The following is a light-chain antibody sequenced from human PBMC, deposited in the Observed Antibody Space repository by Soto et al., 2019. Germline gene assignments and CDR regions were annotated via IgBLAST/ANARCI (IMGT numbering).Light chain of an antibody. CDR1: HGIRDD. CDR2: AAS. V-gene: IGKV1-6*02. Sequence: IQMTQSPSSLSASVGDRVTILCRASHGIRDDLGWYQQKPGKAPKLLIYAASILQSGVPLRFSGSGSGTNFTLAITSLQPEDFATYYCQQSYSTYTFGPGTKVDIK. CDR3: QQSYSTYT. J-gene: IGKJ3*01.